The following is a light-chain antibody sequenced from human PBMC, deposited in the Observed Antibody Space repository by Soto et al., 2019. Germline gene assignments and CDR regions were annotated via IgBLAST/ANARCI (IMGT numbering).Light chain of an antibody. V-gene: IGKV3-20*01. J-gene: IGKJ2*01. CDR3: QQYDRFPYT. Sequence: EIVLTQSPGTLSLSPGERATLSCRASQSVSSSYLAWYQQKPGQAPRLLIYGASSRATGIPDRFSGSGSGTEFTLTISSLQPDDFATFYCQQYDRFPYTFGQGTKLEIK. CDR1: QSVSSSY. CDR2: GAS.